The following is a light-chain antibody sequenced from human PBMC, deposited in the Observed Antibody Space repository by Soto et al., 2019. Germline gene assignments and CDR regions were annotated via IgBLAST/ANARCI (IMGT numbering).Light chain of an antibody. CDR2: GAF. Sequence: IVLTQSPGTLSLFPGEIATLSCGSSQSRSSRYFPWYHPKPGQGPRLLISGAFTRATGIPDRFSGSGSGTDFTLTIRRLEPEEFAVYYCQQYNNWPLTVGGGTKVEIK. J-gene: IGKJ4*01. V-gene: IGKV3-20*01. CDR1: QSRSSRY. CDR3: QQYNNWPLT.